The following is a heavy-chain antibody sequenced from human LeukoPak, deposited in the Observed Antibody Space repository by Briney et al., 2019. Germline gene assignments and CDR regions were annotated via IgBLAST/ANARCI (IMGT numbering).Heavy chain of an antibody. J-gene: IGHJ5*02. Sequence: PGGSLRLSCAASGFTFSNAWMSWVRQAPGKGLEWVGRIKSKTDGGTTDYAAPVKGRFTISRDDSKNTLYLQMNSLKTEDTAVYYCTTVPPMIVVLAWFDPWGQGTLVTVSS. D-gene: IGHD3-22*01. V-gene: IGHV3-15*01. CDR1: GFTFSNAW. CDR2: IKSKTDGGTT. CDR3: TTVPPMIVVLAWFDP.